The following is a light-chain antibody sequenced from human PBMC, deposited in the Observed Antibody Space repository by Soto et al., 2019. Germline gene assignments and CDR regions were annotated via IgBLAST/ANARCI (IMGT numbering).Light chain of an antibody. V-gene: IGLV1-47*01. CDR1: SSNIGSNY. CDR2: RNS. CDR3: ATWDDSLSGLWV. J-gene: IGLJ3*02. Sequence: QSVLTQPPSASGTPGQRVTISCSGSSSNIGSNYVYWYQQLPGKAPKLLIYRNSQRPSGVPDRFSGSKSGTSASLAISGLRSDDEANYYCATWDDSLSGLWVFGGGTKLTFL.